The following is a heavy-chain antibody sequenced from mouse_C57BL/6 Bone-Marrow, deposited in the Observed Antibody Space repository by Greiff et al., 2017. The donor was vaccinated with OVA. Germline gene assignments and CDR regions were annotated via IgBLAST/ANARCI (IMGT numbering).Heavy chain of an antibody. J-gene: IGHJ2*01. V-gene: IGHV3-1*01. Sequence: EVQRVESGPGMVKPSQSLSHTYTVTGYSITSGYDWHWIRHFPGNKLEWMGYISYSGSTNYNPSLKSRISITHDTSKNHFFLKLNSVTTEDTATYYCARELRFYYFDYWGQGTTLTVSS. D-gene: IGHD1-1*01. CDR3: ARELRFYYFDY. CDR1: GYSITSGYD. CDR2: ISYSGST.